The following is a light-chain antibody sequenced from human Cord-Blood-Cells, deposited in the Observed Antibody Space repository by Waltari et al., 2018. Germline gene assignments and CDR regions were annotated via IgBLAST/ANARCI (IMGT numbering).Light chain of an antibody. V-gene: IGKV3-15*01. CDR3: QQYNNWPPWT. CDR2: GAS. J-gene: IGKJ1*01. Sequence: EIVMTQSPATLSVSPGERATLSCRASQSVSSNLAGYQQKPCQAPRLLIYGASTRATGIPARFSGSGSGTEFTLTISSLQSEDFAVYYCQQYNNWPPWTVGQGTKVEIK. CDR1: QSVSSN.